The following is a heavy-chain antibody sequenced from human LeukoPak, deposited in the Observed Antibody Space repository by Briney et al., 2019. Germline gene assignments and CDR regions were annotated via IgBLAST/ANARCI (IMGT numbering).Heavy chain of an antibody. J-gene: IGHJ6*03. D-gene: IGHD3-22*01. CDR1: GFTFSSYG. Sequence: PGGSLRLSCAASGFTFSSYGMHWVRQAPGKGLEWVAVISYDGSNKYYADSVKGRFTISRDNAKNTLYLQMNSLRAEDTAVYYCARDLYYYDSSGYYYYYYYMDVWGKGTTVTISS. CDR3: ARDLYYYDSSGYYYYYYYMDV. V-gene: IGHV3-30*03. CDR2: ISYDGSNK.